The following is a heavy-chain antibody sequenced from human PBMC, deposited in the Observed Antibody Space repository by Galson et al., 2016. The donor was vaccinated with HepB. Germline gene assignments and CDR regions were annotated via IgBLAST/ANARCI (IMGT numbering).Heavy chain of an antibody. CDR3: AREPYDSSGYFWYFDL. V-gene: IGHV4-31*03. J-gene: IGHJ2*01. CDR1: GGSISSGGYY. Sequence: TLSLTCTVSGGSISSGGYYWTCIRQHPGKGLDWIGYIYYSGNTYYSPSLKSRVTISVDTSKNQFSLKLSSVTAADTAVYYCAREPYDSSGYFWYFDLWGRGTLVTVSS. D-gene: IGHD3-22*01. CDR2: IYYSGNT.